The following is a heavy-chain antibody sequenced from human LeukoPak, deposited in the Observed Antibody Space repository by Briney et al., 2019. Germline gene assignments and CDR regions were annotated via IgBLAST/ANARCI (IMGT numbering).Heavy chain of an antibody. CDR3: ARDRVDSSGYYIYYYGMDV. J-gene: IGHJ6*02. V-gene: IGHV4-31*03. D-gene: IGHD3-22*01. Sequence: SETLSLTCTVSGGSISSGGYSWSWIRQHPGKGLEWIGYIYYSGSTYYNPSLKSRVTISVDTSKNQFSLKLSSVTAADTAVYYCARDRVDSSGYYIYYYGMDVWGQGTTVTVSS. CDR1: GGSISSGGYS. CDR2: IYYSGST.